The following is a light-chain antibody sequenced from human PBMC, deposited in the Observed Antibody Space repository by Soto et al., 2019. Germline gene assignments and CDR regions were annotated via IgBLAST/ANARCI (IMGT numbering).Light chain of an antibody. CDR3: QTWGAGFSVV. Sequence: QLVLTQSPSDSASLGASVKLTCTLSSGHSSYAIAWHQQQPEKGPRYLMKVNTDGSHNKGDGIPDRFSGSSSGAERYLTISSLQSEDEAEYYCQTWGAGFSVVFGGGTKLTVL. J-gene: IGLJ2*01. CDR1: SGHSSYA. CDR2: VNTDGSH. V-gene: IGLV4-69*01.